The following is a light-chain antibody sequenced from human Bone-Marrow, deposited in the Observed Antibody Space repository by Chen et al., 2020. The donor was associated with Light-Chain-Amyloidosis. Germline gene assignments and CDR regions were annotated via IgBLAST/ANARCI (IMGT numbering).Light chain of an antibody. V-gene: IGKV3-20*01. Sequence: DIVLTQSPGTLSVSPGERATLSCRASQRVASDYFAWYQQKPGQAPRLLIFDISKRATGVSVRFSGRGSEPDFTLTISRVEPEDLAMYYCLQYGSSIRTFGQGTRLDIK. J-gene: IGKJ2*01. CDR2: DIS. CDR1: QRVASDY. CDR3: LQYGSSIRT.